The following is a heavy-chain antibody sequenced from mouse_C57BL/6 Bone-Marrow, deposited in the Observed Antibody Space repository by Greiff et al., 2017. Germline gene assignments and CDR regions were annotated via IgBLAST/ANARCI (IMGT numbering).Heavy chain of an antibody. CDR3: ARLGIYYGNSFAY. CDR2: IYPSDSET. J-gene: IGHJ3*01. Sequence: QVQLQQPGAELVRPGSSVKLSCKASGYTFTSYWMDWVKQRPGQGLEWIGNIYPSDSETHYNQKFKDKATLTVDKSSSTAYMQLSSLTSEDSAVYYCARLGIYYGNSFAYWGQGTLVTVSA. CDR1: GYTFTSYW. D-gene: IGHD2-1*01. V-gene: IGHV1-61*01.